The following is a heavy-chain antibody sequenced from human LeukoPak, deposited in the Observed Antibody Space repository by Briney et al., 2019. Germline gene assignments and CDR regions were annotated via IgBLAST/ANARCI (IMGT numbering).Heavy chain of an antibody. Sequence: GASVKVSCKASGYTFSSYGISWVRQAPGQGLEWVGWISAYNGNTNYAQKFQGRVTMTRDTSTSTVYMELSSLRSDDTAVYYCARVNSYGYYYYGMDVWGQGTTVTVSS. CDR2: ISAYNGNT. CDR3: ARVNSYGYYYYGMDV. D-gene: IGHD5-18*01. J-gene: IGHJ6*02. CDR1: GYTFSSYG. V-gene: IGHV1-18*01.